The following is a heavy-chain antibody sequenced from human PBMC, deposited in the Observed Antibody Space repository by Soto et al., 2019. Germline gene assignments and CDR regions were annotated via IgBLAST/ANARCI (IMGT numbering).Heavy chain of an antibody. CDR3: AKDGSHNFDY. V-gene: IGHV3-30*18. CDR2: SPYDGSNE. Sequence: QVQLVESGGGVVQPGRSLRLSCAASGFTFSHYAMHWVRQAPGKGLEWVALSPYDGSNEYYADSVKGRFTISRDNSKNTLYLQMNSLRAEDTAVYYCAKDGSHNFDYWGQGTLVTVSS. J-gene: IGHJ4*02. CDR1: GFTFSHYA. D-gene: IGHD1-26*01.